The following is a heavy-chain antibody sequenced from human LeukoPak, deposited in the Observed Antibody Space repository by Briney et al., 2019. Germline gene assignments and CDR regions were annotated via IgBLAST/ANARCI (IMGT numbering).Heavy chain of an antibody. J-gene: IGHJ4*02. CDR1: GFTFSSYG. V-gene: IGHV3-48*01. D-gene: IGHD3-10*01. CDR3: ARGYYGSGTYLFDY. Sequence: GGSLRLSCAASGFTFSSYGMNWVRQAPGKGLEWVSYISSTSGNIYYADSVKGRFTSSRDNAKSSLYLQVNSLRAEDTAVYYCARGYYGSGTYLFDYWGQGTLVTVSS. CDR2: ISSTSGNI.